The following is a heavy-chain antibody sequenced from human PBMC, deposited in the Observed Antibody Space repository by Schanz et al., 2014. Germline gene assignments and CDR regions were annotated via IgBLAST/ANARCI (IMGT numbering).Heavy chain of an antibody. D-gene: IGHD6-19*01. Sequence: VQLLESGGGLVQPGGSLRLSCAASGFTFSDYYMAWIRQAPGKGLEWVSHISGSSIHKNYADSVKGRFSISRDLSSNTLYLQMNSLRADDSAIYYCAKDHPSSGWPAFDVWGQGTQVTVSS. CDR1: GFTFSDYY. V-gene: IGHV3-11*05. CDR3: AKDHPSSGWPAFDV. J-gene: IGHJ4*02. CDR2: ISGSSIHK.